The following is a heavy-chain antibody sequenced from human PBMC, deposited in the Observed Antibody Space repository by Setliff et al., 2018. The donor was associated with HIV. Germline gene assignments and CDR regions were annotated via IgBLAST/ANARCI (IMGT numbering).Heavy chain of an antibody. CDR1: GGSFSGYY. Sequence: SETLSLTCAVYGGSFSGYYWSWIRQPPGKGLKWIGEIIPSGSTNYNPSLKSRVTMSLDTSKNQFSLKLSSVTAADTAVYYCARRSGWSLDYWGQGTLVTVSS. D-gene: IGHD6-19*01. CDR2: IIPSGST. V-gene: IGHV4-34*12. J-gene: IGHJ4*02. CDR3: ARRSGWSLDY.